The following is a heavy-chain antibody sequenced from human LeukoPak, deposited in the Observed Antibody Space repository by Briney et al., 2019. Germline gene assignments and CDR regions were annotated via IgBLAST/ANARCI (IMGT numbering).Heavy chain of an antibody. J-gene: IGHJ4*02. D-gene: IGHD6-13*01. CDR2: ISSSSNMI. CDR1: GLTFSSYE. CDR3: ATASGGWYRYYFDS. Sequence: PGGSLRLSCAASGLTFSSYEMNWVRQAPGKGLEWLSYISSSSNMIFYAESAKGRFTISRDNAKNSLYLQMNSLRAEDTAIYYCATASGGWYRYYFDSWGQGTLVTVSS. V-gene: IGHV3-48*03.